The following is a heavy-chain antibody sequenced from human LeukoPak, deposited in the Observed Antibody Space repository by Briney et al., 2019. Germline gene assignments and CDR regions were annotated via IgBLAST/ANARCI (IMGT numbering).Heavy chain of an antibody. CDR3: ARHRIAVAGISYFQH. CDR2: IYYSGST. D-gene: IGHD6-19*01. V-gene: IGHV4-39*01. Sequence: WVRQPPGKGLEWIGSIYYSGSTYYNPSLKSRVTISVDTSKNQFSLKLSSVTAADTAVYYCARHRIAVAGISYFQHWGQGTLVTVSS. J-gene: IGHJ1*01.